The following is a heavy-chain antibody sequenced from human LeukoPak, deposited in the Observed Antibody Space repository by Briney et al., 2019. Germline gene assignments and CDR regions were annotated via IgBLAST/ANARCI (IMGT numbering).Heavy chain of an antibody. CDR1: GFTFSSYE. J-gene: IGHJ5*02. CDR2: ISSSGSTI. V-gene: IGHV3-48*03. CDR3: ARGFLTSGDYA. Sequence: PGGSLRLSCAASGFTFSSYEMNWVRQAPGKGLEWVSYISSSGSTIYYADSVKGRFTISRDNAKNSLYLQTNSLRAEDTAVHYCARGFLTSGDYAWGQGTLVTVSS. D-gene: IGHD4-17*01.